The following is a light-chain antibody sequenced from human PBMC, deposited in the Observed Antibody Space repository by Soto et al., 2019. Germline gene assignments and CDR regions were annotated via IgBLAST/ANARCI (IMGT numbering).Light chain of an antibody. J-gene: IGLJ1*01. Sequence: LTQPPSASGSPGQSVTISCTGTSSDVGGYDYVSWYQQHPGKAPKLMIFEVSKRPSGVPDRFSGSKSGNTASLTVSGLQAEDEADYYCSSYEGNTKGVFGTGNKVTVL. CDR3: SSYEGNTKGV. CDR2: EVS. V-gene: IGLV2-8*01. CDR1: SSDVGGYDY.